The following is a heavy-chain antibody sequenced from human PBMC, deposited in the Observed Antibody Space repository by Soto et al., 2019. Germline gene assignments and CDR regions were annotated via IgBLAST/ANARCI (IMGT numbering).Heavy chain of an antibody. CDR1: GGSIGTYY. CDR3: ARDYGVSNILDL. CDR2: ITTSGTS. V-gene: IGHV4-4*07. D-gene: IGHD2-15*01. J-gene: IGHJ5*02. Sequence: PSETLSLTCAVSGGSIGTYYWNWIRHPAGKGLEWIGRITTSGTSTYNPSLKSRVSMSLDTSKNQFSLKLSSVTAADTAIYYCARDYGVSNILDLWGRGTLVTVSS.